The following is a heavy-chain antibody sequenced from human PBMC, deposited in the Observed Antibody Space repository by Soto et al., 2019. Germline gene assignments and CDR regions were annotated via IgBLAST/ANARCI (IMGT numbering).Heavy chain of an antibody. D-gene: IGHD2-2*03. CDR2: ISDNSADI. CDR1: GFTFTRYT. V-gene: IGHV3-21*01. Sequence: EVQLVESGGGLVKPGGSLRLSCAASGFTFTRYTMNWVRQAPGKGLEWVSSISDNSADIYYADSVEGRFTVSRDNAKNSLRMQRNSIRAECEAVYYCDSSPPGDGGTSFSGYHYWGQGPLVTVS. CDR3: DSSPPGDGGTSFSGYHY. J-gene: IGHJ4*02.